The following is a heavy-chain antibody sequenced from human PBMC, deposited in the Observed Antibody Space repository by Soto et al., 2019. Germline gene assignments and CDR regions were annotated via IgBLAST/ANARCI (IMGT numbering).Heavy chain of an antibody. Sequence: EVQLLESGGGLVQPGGPLRLSCAASGFTLSSYAMSWVRQAPGKGLEWVSAISGSGGSTYYADSVKGRFTISRDNSKNTLYLQMNSLRAEDTAVYYCAKGNAAMVTDSDYWGQGTLVTVSS. CDR2: ISGSGGST. CDR3: AKGNAAMVTDSDY. J-gene: IGHJ4*02. CDR1: GFTLSSYA. V-gene: IGHV3-23*01. D-gene: IGHD5-18*01.